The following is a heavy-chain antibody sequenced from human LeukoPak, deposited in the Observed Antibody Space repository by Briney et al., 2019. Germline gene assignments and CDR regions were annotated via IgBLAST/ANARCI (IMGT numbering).Heavy chain of an antibody. D-gene: IGHD4-17*01. J-gene: IGHJ3*02. Sequence: PSETLSLTCTVSGGSISSYYWSWIRQPPGKGLEWIGYIYYSGSTYYNPSLKSRVTMSVDTSKNQFSLKLSSVTAADTAVYYCARDLGYGEDAFDIWGQGTMVTVSS. CDR2: IYYSGST. CDR1: GGSISSYY. CDR3: ARDLGYGEDAFDI. V-gene: IGHV4-59*12.